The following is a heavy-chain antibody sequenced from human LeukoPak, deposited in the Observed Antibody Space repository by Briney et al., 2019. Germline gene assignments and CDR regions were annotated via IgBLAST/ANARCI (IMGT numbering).Heavy chain of an antibody. V-gene: IGHV4-59*01. J-gene: IGHJ4*02. CDR1: GGSISSYY. CDR2: IHYSGST. D-gene: IGHD5-24*01. Sequence: SETLSLTCTVSGGSISSYYWSWIRQPPGKGLEWIGYIHYSGSTNYNPSLKSRVTISVDTSKNQFSLKLSSVTAADTAVYYCARLTRDGYNSNFDYWGQGTLVTVSS. CDR3: ARLTRDGYNSNFDY.